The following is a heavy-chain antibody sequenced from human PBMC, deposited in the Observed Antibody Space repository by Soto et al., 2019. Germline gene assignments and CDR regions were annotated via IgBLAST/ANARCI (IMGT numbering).Heavy chain of an antibody. D-gene: IGHD2-2*01. Sequence: ASVKVSCKASGYTFTSYGISWVRQAPGQGLEWMGWISAYNGNTNYAQKLQGRVTMTTDTSTSTAYMELRSLRSDDTAVYYCARDRCSSTSCYLRTLNYYYYYGMDVWGQGTTVTVSS. V-gene: IGHV1-18*01. CDR3: ARDRCSSTSCYLRTLNYYYYYGMDV. CDR2: ISAYNGNT. CDR1: GYTFTSYG. J-gene: IGHJ6*02.